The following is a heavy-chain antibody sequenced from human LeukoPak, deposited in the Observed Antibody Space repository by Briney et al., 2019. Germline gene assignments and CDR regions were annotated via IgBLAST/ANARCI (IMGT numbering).Heavy chain of an antibody. CDR3: AKDPMTTVTPYLDY. CDR1: GFTFSSYG. CDR2: IRYEGSNK. D-gene: IGHD4-17*01. V-gene: IGHV3-30*02. Sequence: GGSLRLSCAASGFTFSSYGMHWVRQAPGKGLEWVAFIRYEGSNKYYADSVKGRFTISRDNSKNTLYLQMNSLRAEDTAVYYCAKDPMTTVTPYLDYWGQGTLVTVSS. J-gene: IGHJ4*02.